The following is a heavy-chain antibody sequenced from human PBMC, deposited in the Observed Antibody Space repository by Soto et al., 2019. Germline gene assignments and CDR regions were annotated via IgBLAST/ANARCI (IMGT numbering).Heavy chain of an antibody. V-gene: IGHV5-51*01. CDR1: GYSFLNYW. D-gene: IGHD6-19*01. J-gene: IGHJ6*02. CDR2: IYPDDSDT. CDR3: ARSRRGAYSSGWYSPSGYYNYGIDV. Sequence: GESLNISCKGSGYSFLNYWIGWVRQMPGKDLEWIGIIYPDDSDTRYSPSLQGQVSISADTSISTAYLQWTSLKASDTAMYYCARSRRGAYSSGWYSPSGYYNYGIDVWGQGTKVTVSS.